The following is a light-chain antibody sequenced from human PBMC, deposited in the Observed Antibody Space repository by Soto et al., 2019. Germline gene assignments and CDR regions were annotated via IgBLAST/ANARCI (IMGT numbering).Light chain of an antibody. CDR3: QVWDSGSAHVL. CDR1: NFGSKG. Sequence: SYELTQPPSVSVVPGETARISCGGNNFGSKGVHWYQQKPGQAPVLVIYSDTDLPPVIPERFSGSNSANMATLTISRVEAGDEADYYCQVWDSGSAHVLFGGGTKLTVL. CDR2: SDT. V-gene: IGLV3-21*01. J-gene: IGLJ2*01.